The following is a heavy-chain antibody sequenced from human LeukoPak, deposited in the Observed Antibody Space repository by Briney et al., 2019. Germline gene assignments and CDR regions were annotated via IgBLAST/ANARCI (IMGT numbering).Heavy chain of an antibody. D-gene: IGHD1-26*01. CDR3: AKDGQSFNSMWDYLDS. Sequence: PGGSLRLSCAASGFDFSTYAMSWVRQAPGKGLEWVSGIGGGGTHYADSVKGRFTISRDNSKSTAELHMSSLRVEDTAVYYCAKDGQSFNSMWDYLDSWGRGTLVTVSS. V-gene: IGHV3-23*01. CDR1: GFDFSTYA. J-gene: IGHJ4*02. CDR2: IGGGGT.